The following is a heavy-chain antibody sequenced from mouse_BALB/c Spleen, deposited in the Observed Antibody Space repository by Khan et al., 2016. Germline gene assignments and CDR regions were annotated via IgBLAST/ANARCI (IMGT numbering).Heavy chain of an antibody. CDR2: INPSSDYT. CDR3: ASEGLLLGYFDY. V-gene: IGHV1-4*01. Sequence: QVQLKQSGAELARPGASVKMSCKASGYTFTTYTMFWVKQRPGQGLEWIGYINPSSDYTDYNQKFKDKATLTADKSSSTAYMQLNSLTSEDSAVYYCASEGLLLGYFDYWGQGTTLTVSS. J-gene: IGHJ2*01. D-gene: IGHD2-12*01. CDR1: GYTFTTYT.